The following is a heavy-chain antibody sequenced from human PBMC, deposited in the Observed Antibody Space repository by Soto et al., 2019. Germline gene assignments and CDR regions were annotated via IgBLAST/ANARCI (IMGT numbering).Heavy chain of an antibody. Sequence: GGSLRLSCAASGFTFSSYAMSWVRQAPGKGLEWVSAISGSGGSTYYADSVKGRFTISRDNSKNTLYLQMNSLRAEDTAVYYCAKERYYYDSSGYYFDAFDIWGQGTMVTVSS. CDR1: GFTFSSYA. V-gene: IGHV3-23*01. D-gene: IGHD3-22*01. J-gene: IGHJ3*02. CDR2: ISGSGGST. CDR3: AKERYYYDSSGYYFDAFDI.